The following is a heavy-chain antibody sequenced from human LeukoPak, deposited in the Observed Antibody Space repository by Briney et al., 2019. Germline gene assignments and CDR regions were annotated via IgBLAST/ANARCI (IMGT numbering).Heavy chain of an antibody. D-gene: IGHD3-10*01. J-gene: IGHJ5*02. CDR2: INTNTGNP. Sequence: ASVKVSCKASGYTFTCYVMNWVRQAPGQGLEWMGWINTNTGNPSYAQGFIGRFVFSLDTSVSTAYLQISSLEAEDTAVYYCARVGYYGSGAYNWFDPWGQGTLVTVSS. V-gene: IGHV7-4-1*02. CDR1: GYTFTCYV. CDR3: ARVGYYGSGAYNWFDP.